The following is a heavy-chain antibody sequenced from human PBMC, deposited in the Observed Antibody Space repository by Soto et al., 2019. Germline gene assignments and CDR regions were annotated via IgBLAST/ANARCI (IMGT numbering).Heavy chain of an antibody. J-gene: IGHJ5*02. CDR3: ASHDPGARFDP. CDR2: INPNNGAT. D-gene: IGHD1-1*01. Sequence: QVQLVQSGAEVKKPGASVKVSCKAPRYIFTAYFMHWLRQAPGQGLGWMGWINPNNGATHYGLSFQGRVTMTRATSISTAYMELSSLRSDDTAVYYCASHDPGARFDPWGQGTLVIVSS. V-gene: IGHV1-2*02. CDR1: RYIFTAYF.